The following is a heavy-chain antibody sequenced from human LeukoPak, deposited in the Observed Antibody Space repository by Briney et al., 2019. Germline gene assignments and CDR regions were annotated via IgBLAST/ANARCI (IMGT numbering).Heavy chain of an antibody. J-gene: IGHJ5*02. D-gene: IGHD3-22*01. Sequence: SVQVSCKVSGYPLTELSMHWVRQARGKGFEWMGGFDPEDGETIYAQKFQGRVTMTEDTSTDTAYMELSSLRSEDTAVYYCATDRYYDSSGYYDHWGQGTLVTVSS. V-gene: IGHV1-24*01. CDR1: GYPLTELS. CDR2: FDPEDGET. CDR3: ATDRYYDSSGYYDH.